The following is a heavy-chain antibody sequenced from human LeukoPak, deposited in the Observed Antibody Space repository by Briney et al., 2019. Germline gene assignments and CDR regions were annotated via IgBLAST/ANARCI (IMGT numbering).Heavy chain of an antibody. CDR1: GFTFSGFG. CDR3: ARLWFGELPQPLDY. CDR2: ISSSSSII. J-gene: IGHJ4*02. Sequence: AGGSLRLSCAASGFTFSGFGMNWVRQAPGKGLEWVSYISSSSSIIYYADSVKGRFTISRDNAKNSLYLQMNSLRAEDTAVYYCARLWFGELPQPLDYWGQGTLVTVSS. V-gene: IGHV3-48*01. D-gene: IGHD3-10*01.